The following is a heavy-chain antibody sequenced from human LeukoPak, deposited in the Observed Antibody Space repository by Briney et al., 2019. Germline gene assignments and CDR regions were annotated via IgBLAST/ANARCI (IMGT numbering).Heavy chain of an antibody. CDR2: INHSGNT. D-gene: IGHD2-2*03. Sequence: SETLSLTCAVYGGSFSDYYWSWIRQPPGKGLEWIGEINHSGNTNYNPSLKSRVTMSVDTSKNQFSLKLSSVTAADTAVYYCARHEDGYCSSTSCYGNWGQGTLVTVSS. J-gene: IGHJ4*02. V-gene: IGHV4-34*01. CDR3: ARHEDGYCSSTSCYGN. CDR1: GGSFSDYY.